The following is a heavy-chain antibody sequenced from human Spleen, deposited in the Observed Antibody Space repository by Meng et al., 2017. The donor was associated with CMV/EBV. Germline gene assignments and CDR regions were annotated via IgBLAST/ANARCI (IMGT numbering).Heavy chain of an antibody. Sequence: SETLSLTCTVSGGSISSSSYYWGWIRQPPGKGLEWIGSIYYSGSTYYNPSLKSRVTISVDTSKNQFSLKLSSVTAADTAVYYCARHYYDSSGYYYGPSFCDYWGQGTLVTVSS. V-gene: IGHV4-39*01. CDR1: GGSISSSSYY. CDR3: ARHYYDSSGYYYGPSFCDY. J-gene: IGHJ4*02. CDR2: IYYSGST. D-gene: IGHD3-22*01.